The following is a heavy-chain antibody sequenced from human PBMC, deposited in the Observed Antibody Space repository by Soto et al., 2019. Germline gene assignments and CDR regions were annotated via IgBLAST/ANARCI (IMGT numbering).Heavy chain of an antibody. CDR1: GYTFTSYG. CDR3: AITKMTTMNWFDP. Sequence: ASVKVSCKASGYTFTSYGISWVRQAPGQGLEWMGWISAYNGNTNYAQKLQGRVTMTTDTSASTVYMELSSLRSEDTAVYYCAITKMTTMNWFDPWGQGTLVTVSS. CDR2: ISAYNGNT. D-gene: IGHD2-21*02. V-gene: IGHV1-18*04. J-gene: IGHJ5*02.